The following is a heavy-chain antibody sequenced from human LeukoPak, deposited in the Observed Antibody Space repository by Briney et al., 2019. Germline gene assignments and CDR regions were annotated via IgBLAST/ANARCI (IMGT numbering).Heavy chain of an antibody. D-gene: IGHD2-15*01. CDR3: ARRVDATRWFDP. J-gene: IGHJ5*02. V-gene: IGHV3-74*03. CDR1: GFTFSNYF. Sequence: SGGSLRLSCAASGFTFSNYFMHWVRQAPGKGLVWVSRINSDGTSTMYADSVKGRFTIPRDNAKNTLYLQMNSLRDEDTAVYYCARRVDATRWFDPWGQGTLVTVSS. CDR2: INSDGTST.